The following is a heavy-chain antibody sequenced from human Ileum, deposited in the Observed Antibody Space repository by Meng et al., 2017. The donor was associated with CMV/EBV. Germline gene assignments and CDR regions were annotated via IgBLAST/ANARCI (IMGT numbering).Heavy chain of an antibody. Sequence: GESLKISCAASGFTFRTYAMHWVRQVPVKGLEWVAVISSDGIYKNYADSVKGRFTISTDNSKNTLYLQMNGLRSEDTAVYYCAREHFNGGYTSAWKHWGQGTLVTVSS. CDR3: AREHFNGGYTSAWKH. CDR2: ISSDGIYK. V-gene: IGHV3-30*01. D-gene: IGHD6-25*01. J-gene: IGHJ4*02. CDR1: GFTFRTYA.